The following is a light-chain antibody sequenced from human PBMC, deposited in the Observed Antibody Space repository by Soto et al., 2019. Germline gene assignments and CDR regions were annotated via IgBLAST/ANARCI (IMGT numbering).Light chain of an antibody. J-gene: IGLJ1*01. Sequence: QSALTQPASVSGSPGQSIDISCTGSSSDIGIYKYVSWYQQHPGKVPKLIIYEVSHRPSGVSNRFSGSKSGNAASLTISGLHAEDAADYCCSSYTTSSTRVFGTGTKLTVL. V-gene: IGLV2-14*01. CDR3: SSYTTSSTRV. CDR1: SSDIGIYKY. CDR2: EVS.